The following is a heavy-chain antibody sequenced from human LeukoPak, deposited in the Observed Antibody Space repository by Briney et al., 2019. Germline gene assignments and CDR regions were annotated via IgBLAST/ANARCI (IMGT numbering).Heavy chain of an antibody. J-gene: IGHJ4*02. D-gene: IGHD6-19*01. CDR1: GYTFTYYY. CDR2: VDPEDGET. Sequence: ASVKISCKVSGYTFTYYYMHWVPQAPGKGLEWMGLVDPEDGETIYAEKFQGRVTITADTSTDTAYMELSSLRSEDTAVYYCATDMIAVAAKEMDYWGQGTLVTVSS. V-gene: IGHV1-69-2*01. CDR3: ATDMIAVAAKEMDY.